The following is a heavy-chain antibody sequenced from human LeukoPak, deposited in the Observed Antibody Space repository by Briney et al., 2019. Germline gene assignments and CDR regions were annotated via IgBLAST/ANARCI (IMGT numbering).Heavy chain of an antibody. CDR1: GFTFDDYA. Sequence: PGGSLRLSCAASGFTFDDYAMHWVRQAPGKGLEWVSGISWNSRSIVYTGSVKGRFTISRDNAKNSLYLQMNSLRLEDTALYYCTKVNGDNAAHGSKWYFDVWGRGTLVTVSS. J-gene: IGHJ2*01. D-gene: IGHD7-27*01. CDR3: TKVNGDNAAHGSKWYFDV. V-gene: IGHV3-9*01. CDR2: ISWNSRSI.